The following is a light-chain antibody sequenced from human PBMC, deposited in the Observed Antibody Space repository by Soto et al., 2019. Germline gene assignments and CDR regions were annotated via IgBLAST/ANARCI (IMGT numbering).Light chain of an antibody. CDR3: QQHNYWPLT. CDR2: DVS. CDR1: QSVSSY. J-gene: IGKJ4*01. V-gene: IGKV3-11*01. Sequence: EIVLTQSPAALSLSPGERATLSCRASQSVSSYLSWYQQKPGQAPRLLIYDVSNRATGIPARFSGSGSGTDFTLTISSLEPEDFAVYYCQQHNYWPLTFAGGTKVEIK.